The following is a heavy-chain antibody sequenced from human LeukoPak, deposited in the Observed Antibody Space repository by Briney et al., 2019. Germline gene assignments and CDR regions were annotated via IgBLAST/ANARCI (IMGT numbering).Heavy chain of an antibody. J-gene: IGHJ4*02. D-gene: IGHD6-13*01. CDR3: ARMWGSSWSYFDY. CDR1: GFTFGSYG. Sequence: GGSLRLSCTASGFTFGSYGMNWVRQAPGKGLEWVSYISSGSSTIYYADSVKGRFTISRDNAKNSLYLQMNSLRAEDTAVYYCARMWGSSWSYFDYWGQGTLVTVSS. CDR2: ISSGSSTI. V-gene: IGHV3-48*04.